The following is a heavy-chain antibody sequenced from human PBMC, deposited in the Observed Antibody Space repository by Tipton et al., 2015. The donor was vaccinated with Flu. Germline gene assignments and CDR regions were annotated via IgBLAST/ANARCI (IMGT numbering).Heavy chain of an antibody. D-gene: IGHD4-17*01. CDR1: GGSVSSGSYY. V-gene: IGHV4-61*01. Sequence: LRLSCTVSGGSVSSGSYYWSWIRHPPGKGLEWIGYIYYSGSTNYTPSLKSRVTISVDTSKNQFSLKLSSVTAADTAVYYCARATATVTTIDYWGQGTLVTVSS. CDR3: ARATATVTTIDY. CDR2: IYYSGST. J-gene: IGHJ4*02.